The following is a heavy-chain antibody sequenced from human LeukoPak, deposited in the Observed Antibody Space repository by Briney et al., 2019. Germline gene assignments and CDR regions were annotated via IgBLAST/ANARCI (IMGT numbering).Heavy chain of an antibody. D-gene: IGHD6-19*01. V-gene: IGHV1-69*05. CDR3: ARYSSGWYYFDY. Sequence: GASVKVSCKASGGTFSSYAISWVRQAPGQGLEWMGGIIPIFGTANYAQKFQCRVTITTDESTSTAYMELSSLRSEDTAVYYCARYSSGWYYFDYWGQGTLVTVSS. J-gene: IGHJ4*02. CDR2: IIPIFGTA. CDR1: GGTFSSYA.